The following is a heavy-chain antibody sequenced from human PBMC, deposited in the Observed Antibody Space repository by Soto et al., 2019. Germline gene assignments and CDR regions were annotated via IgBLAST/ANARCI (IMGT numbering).Heavy chain of an antibody. CDR1: GASISSGPYS. D-gene: IGHD3-22*01. J-gene: IGHJ4*02. CDR2: IYYSGST. Sequence: SETLSLTCTVSGASISSGPYSWSWIRQHPGKGLEWIAYIYYSGSTYFNPSLKSRVTISLDTSKNQFSLNLTSVTAADTAVYYCARGKTLAGPSTYYGFDYWGQGTLVTVSS. V-gene: IGHV4-31*03. CDR3: ARGKTLAGPSTYYGFDY.